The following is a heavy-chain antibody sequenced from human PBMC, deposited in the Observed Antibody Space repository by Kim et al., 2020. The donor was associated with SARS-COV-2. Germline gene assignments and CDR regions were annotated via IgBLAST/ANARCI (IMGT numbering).Heavy chain of an antibody. J-gene: IGHJ4*02. V-gene: IGHV4-59*01. CDR2: FSYSGTS. CDR1: GGSINNDH. Sequence: SETLSLTCTVSGGSINNDHWSWIRQPPGKGLEWIGYFSYSGTSNYNPCLRSRVTISKDTSKNQFYLKLRSVTAADTAVYYCSSYFRGEGGRGFWGQGMLVTVSS. D-gene: IGHD1-26*01. CDR3: SSYFRGEGGRGF.